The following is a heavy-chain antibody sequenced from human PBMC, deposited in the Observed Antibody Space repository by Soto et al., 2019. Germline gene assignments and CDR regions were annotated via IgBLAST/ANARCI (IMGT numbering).Heavy chain of an antibody. CDR2: TSYDGSNK. V-gene: IGHV3-30*18. CDR3: AKEDFFHPFDY. Sequence: QVQLVESGGGVVQPGRSLRLSCAASGFTFSRYGMHWVRQAPGKGLEWLAFTSYDGSNKFYADSVKGRFTISRDNSENPLYLQMNGLRVEDTAMYYCAKEDFFHPFDYWGQGTLVTVSS. CDR1: GFTFSRYG. D-gene: IGHD3-3*01. J-gene: IGHJ4*02.